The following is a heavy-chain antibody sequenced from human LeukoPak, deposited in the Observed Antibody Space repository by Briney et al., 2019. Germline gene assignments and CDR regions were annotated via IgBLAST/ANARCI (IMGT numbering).Heavy chain of an antibody. D-gene: IGHD3-22*01. J-gene: IGHJ4*02. Sequence: ETLSLTCAVYGGSFRGYYWSWIRQPPGKGLEWVSAISGSGGSTYYADSVKGRFTISRDNSKNTLYLQMNSLRAEDTAVYYCAKASGYYYESFDYWGQGTLVTVSS. V-gene: IGHV3-23*01. CDR1: GGSFRGYY. CDR2: ISGSGGST. CDR3: AKASGYYYESFDY.